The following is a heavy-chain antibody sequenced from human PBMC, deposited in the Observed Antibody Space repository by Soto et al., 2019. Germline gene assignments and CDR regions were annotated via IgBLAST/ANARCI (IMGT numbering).Heavy chain of an antibody. D-gene: IGHD6-19*01. V-gene: IGHV5-51*01. CDR3: ARLTSSGWFDY. CDR2: ICPGDSDT. J-gene: IGHJ4*02. Sequence: GESLKIFCQGSGYSFTTYWIGWVRQMPGKGLEWMGIICPGDSDTRYSPSFQGQVTISADKSISTAYLQWSSLKASDTAMYYCARLTSSGWFDYWGQGTLVTVSS. CDR1: GYSFTTYW.